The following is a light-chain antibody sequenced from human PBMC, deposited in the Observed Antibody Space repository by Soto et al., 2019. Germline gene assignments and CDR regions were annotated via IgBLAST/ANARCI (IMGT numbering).Light chain of an antibody. J-gene: IGKJ3*01. CDR3: QQYHDWPPIT. Sequence: EIVMPQSPATLSVSPGEGVTLSCRASQSVSSDLAWYQQKPGQSPRLLMYGASTRATDIPARFSGGGSGTEFTLTISSLHSEDVAIYYCQQYHDWPPITFGPGTKVDIK. V-gene: IGKV3-15*01. CDR2: GAS. CDR1: QSVSSD.